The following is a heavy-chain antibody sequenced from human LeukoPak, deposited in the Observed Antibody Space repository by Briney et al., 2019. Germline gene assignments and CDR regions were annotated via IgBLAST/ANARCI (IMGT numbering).Heavy chain of an antibody. V-gene: IGHV4-4*07. CDR1: GASMRNYY. CDR3: ARAGYSSGWYPAPFNL. J-gene: IGHJ2*01. CDR2: IYTSGTT. D-gene: IGHD6-19*01. Sequence: PSETLSLTCNVSGASMRNYYWSWIRQPAGKGLEWIGRIYTSGTTKYNPSLKSRATMSADTSKKQFSLKLSSVTAADTAVYYCARAGYSSGWYPAPFNLWGRGPLVIVSP.